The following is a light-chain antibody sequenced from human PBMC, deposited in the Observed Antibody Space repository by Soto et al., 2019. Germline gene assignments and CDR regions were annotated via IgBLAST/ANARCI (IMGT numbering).Light chain of an antibody. J-gene: IGKJ2*01. V-gene: IGKV3-20*01. CDR3: QQYGSSPRYT. Sequence: EIVLTQSPGTLSLSPGERATLSCRANQSVSRNYLAWYQQKPGQAPRLLIYGASSRATGIPDRFSGSGSGTDFTLTISRLEPEDFAVYYCQQYGSSPRYTFAQGTKLEIK. CDR1: QSVSRNY. CDR2: GAS.